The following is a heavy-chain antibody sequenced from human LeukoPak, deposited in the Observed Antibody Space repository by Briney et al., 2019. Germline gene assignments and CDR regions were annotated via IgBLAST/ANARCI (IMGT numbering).Heavy chain of an antibody. J-gene: IGHJ4*02. D-gene: IGHD6-13*01. CDR3: AADAGIRGSSSWYYFDY. CDR2: IVVGSGNT. Sequence: TSVKVSFKASGFTFTSSAMQWVRQARGQRLEWIGWIVVGSGNTNYAQKFQERVTITRDMSTSTAYMELSSLRSEDTAVYYCAADAGIRGSSSWYYFDYWGQGTLVTVSS. V-gene: IGHV1-58*02. CDR1: GFTFTSSA.